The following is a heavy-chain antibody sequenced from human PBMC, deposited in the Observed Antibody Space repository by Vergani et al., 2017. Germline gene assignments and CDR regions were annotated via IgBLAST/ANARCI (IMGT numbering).Heavy chain of an antibody. Sequence: EVQLVESGGGLIQPGGSLKLSCAASGFTVSGNNISWFRQAPGRGLEWASVINSGGSTYYADSVKGRFTISRDNSKNTLYLQMNSLRAESTAVYYCARERNSFWYFDLWGRGTLVTVSS. J-gene: IGHJ2*01. CDR2: INSGGST. CDR1: GFTVSGNN. V-gene: IGHV3-53*01. D-gene: IGHD2/OR15-2a*01. CDR3: ARERNSFWYFDL.